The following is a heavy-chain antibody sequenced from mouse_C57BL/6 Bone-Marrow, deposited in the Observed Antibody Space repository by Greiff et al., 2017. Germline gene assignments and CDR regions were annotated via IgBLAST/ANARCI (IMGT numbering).Heavy chain of an antibody. CDR2: ISSGGSYT. Sequence: EVKLMESGGDLVKPGGSLKLSCAASGFTFSSYGMSWVRQTPDKRLEWVATISSGGSYTYYPDSVKGRFTISRDNAKNTLYLQMSSLKAEDTAMYYCARMESSFDYWGQGTTLTVSS. J-gene: IGHJ2*01. CDR3: ARMESSFDY. CDR1: GFTFSSYG. V-gene: IGHV5-6*01.